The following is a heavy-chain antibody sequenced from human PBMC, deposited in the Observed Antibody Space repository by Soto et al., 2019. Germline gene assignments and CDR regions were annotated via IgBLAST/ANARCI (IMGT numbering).Heavy chain of an antibody. Sequence: GVSLRLSCSASGFTFSSYSMNWVRQAPGKGLEWVSSISSSSSYIYYADSVKGRFTISRDNAKNSLYLQMNSLRAEDTAVYYCERDGRLTMSAQLQHWGQGTLVTVSS. CDR2: ISSSSSYI. CDR3: ERDGRLTMSAQLQH. CDR1: GFTFSSYS. V-gene: IGHV3-21*01. J-gene: IGHJ1*01. D-gene: IGHD3-22*01.